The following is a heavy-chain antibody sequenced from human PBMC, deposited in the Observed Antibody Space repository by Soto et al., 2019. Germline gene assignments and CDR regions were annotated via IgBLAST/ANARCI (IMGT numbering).Heavy chain of an antibody. J-gene: IGHJ4*02. CDR1: GFTVSNNY. CDR3: ARGATVVTLKSADY. V-gene: IGHV3-53*01. Sequence: PGGSLRLSFAASGFTVSNNYMSWVRQAPGKGLEWVSVVYSDGSTYYADSVKGRFTISRDNSKNTVYLQMNSLRAEDTAVYYCARGATVVTLKSADYWGQGTLVTVSS. CDR2: VYSDGST. D-gene: IGHD4-17*01.